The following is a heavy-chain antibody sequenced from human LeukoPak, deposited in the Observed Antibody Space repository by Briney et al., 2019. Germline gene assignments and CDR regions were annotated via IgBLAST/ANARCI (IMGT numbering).Heavy chain of an antibody. D-gene: IGHD6-13*01. V-gene: IGHV3-49*04. Sequence: GGSLRLSCAASGFRFTSYAMSWVRQAPGKGLEWVGFIRSKAYGGTTEYAASVKGRFTISRDDSKSIAYLQMNSLKTEDTAVYYCTRDVVGSWYRTYDYWGQGTLVTVSS. CDR1: GFRFTSYA. CDR2: IRSKAYGGTT. CDR3: TRDVVGSWYRTYDY. J-gene: IGHJ4*02.